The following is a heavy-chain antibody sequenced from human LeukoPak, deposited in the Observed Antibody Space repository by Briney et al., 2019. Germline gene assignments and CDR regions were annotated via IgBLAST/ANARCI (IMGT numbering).Heavy chain of an antibody. D-gene: IGHD1-26*01. CDR1: GFIFSDYG. J-gene: IGHJ3*02. CDR2: ISYDGQNK. CDR3: AKVTAGAKWAAFDI. V-gene: IGHV3-30*18. Sequence: PGGSLRLSCAASGFIFSDYGMHWVRQAPGKGLEWVAVISYDGQNKYYADSVKGRFTISRDNSKNTVYVQMNSLRAADTALYYCAKVTAGAKWAAFDIWGQGTMVTVSS.